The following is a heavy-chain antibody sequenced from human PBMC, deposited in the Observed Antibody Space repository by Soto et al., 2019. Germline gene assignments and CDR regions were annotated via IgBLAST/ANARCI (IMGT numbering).Heavy chain of an antibody. Sequence: ASVKVSCKASGYTFSTYEINWVRRAAGQGLEWMGRMNPDNGNTGYAQRFQDRVTMTRDTSISTAYMELSSLRSDDTAVYYCARGPRESGEWLLFDYWGQGALVTVSS. CDR3: ARGPRESGEWLLFDY. CDR2: MNPDNGNT. V-gene: IGHV1-8*01. J-gene: IGHJ4*02. CDR1: GYTFSTYE. D-gene: IGHD3-3*01.